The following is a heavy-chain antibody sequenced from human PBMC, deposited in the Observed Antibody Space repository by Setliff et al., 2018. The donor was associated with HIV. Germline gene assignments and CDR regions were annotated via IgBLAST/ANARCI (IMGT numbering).Heavy chain of an antibody. Sequence: GGSLRLSCAPSGFTFGSYAMSWVRQAPGKGLEWVSVISGSGDSTFYADSLKGRFTISRDNSKNTLYLQMNSLRAEDTAVYYCARQGNWEFDYWGQGTLVTVS. CDR1: GFTFGSYA. CDR2: ISGSGDST. D-gene: IGHD7-27*01. J-gene: IGHJ4*02. V-gene: IGHV3-23*01. CDR3: ARQGNWEFDY.